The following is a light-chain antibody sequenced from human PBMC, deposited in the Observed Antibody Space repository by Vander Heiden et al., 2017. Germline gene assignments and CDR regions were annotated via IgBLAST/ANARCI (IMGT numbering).Light chain of an antibody. CDR2: AAS. J-gene: IGKJ1*01. CDR1: QGINNY. CDR3: LQYYAYPQT. Sequence: IRIPQLPSSLSASTEDRVAITGRESQGINNYLAWYQEKAGKAPKLLIYAASTLQSGVPSRFSGSGSGTDFTLTISRLQSEDSATYYCLQYYAYPQTFGQGTKVEI. V-gene: IGKV1-8*01.